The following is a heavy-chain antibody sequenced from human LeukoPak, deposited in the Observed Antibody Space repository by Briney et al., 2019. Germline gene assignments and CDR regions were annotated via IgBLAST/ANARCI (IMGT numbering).Heavy chain of an antibody. CDR2: IYYSGST. J-gene: IGHJ5*02. V-gene: IGHV4-39*01. Sequence: PPETLSLTCTVSGGSISSSRYYWGWIRQPPGKGLEWIGSIYYSGSTYYNPSLKSRVTISVDTSKNQFSLKLSSVTAADTAVYYCARHDITTAGLDWFDPWGQGTLVTVSS. D-gene: IGHD1-20*01. CDR3: ARHDITTAGLDWFDP. CDR1: GGSISSSRYY.